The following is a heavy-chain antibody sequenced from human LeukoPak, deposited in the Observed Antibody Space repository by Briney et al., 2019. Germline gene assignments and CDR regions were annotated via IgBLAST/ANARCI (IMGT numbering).Heavy chain of an antibody. CDR2: MNPNSGNT. V-gene: IGHV1-8*02. CDR1: GGTFSSYA. Sequence: GASVKVSCKASGGTFSSYAINWVRQATGQGLEWMGWMNPNSGNTGYAQKFQGRVTMTRNTSISTAYMELSSLRSEDTAVYYCARGHGILATGGLIDYWGQGTLVTVSS. D-gene: IGHD2-15*01. J-gene: IGHJ4*02. CDR3: ARGHGILATGGLIDY.